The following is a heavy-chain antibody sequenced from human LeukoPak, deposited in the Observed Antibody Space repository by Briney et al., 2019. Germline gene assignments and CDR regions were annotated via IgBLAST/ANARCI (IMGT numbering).Heavy chain of an antibody. CDR2: ISYDGSNK. J-gene: IGHJ4*02. CDR1: GFTFSSYA. CDR3: ARDSTESVADYYFDY. V-gene: IGHV3-30-3*01. D-gene: IGHD6-19*01. Sequence: GGSLRLSCAASGFTFSSYAMHWVRQAPGKGLEWVAVISYDGSNKYYADSVKGRFTISRDNSKNTLYLQMNSLRAEDTAVYYCARDSTESVADYYFDYWGQGTLVTVSS.